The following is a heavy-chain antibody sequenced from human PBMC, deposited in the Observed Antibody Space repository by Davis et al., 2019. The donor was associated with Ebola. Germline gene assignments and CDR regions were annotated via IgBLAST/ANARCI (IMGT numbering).Heavy chain of an antibody. V-gene: IGHV1-69*13. CDR2: IIPIFGTA. J-gene: IGHJ6*02. D-gene: IGHD4-17*01. Sequence: SVKVSCKASGGTFSSYAISWVRQAPGQGLEWMGGIIPIFGTANYAQKFQGRVTITADESTSTAYMELSSLRSEDTAVYYCARGQSVTGLDHYYGMDVWGQGTTVTVSS. CDR3: ARGQSVTGLDHYYGMDV. CDR1: GGTFSSYA.